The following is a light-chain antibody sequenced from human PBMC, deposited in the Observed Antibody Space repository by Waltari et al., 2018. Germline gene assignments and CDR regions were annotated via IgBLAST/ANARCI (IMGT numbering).Light chain of an antibody. CDR1: SSDAGGFNY. V-gene: IGLV2-11*01. Sequence: QSALTQPRSVSGSPGQSVTIPCTGTSSDAGGFNYVSWYQQTPGKAPKLMIYDVSKRPSGVPDRFSGSKSGNTASLTISGLQAEDEADYYCCSYAGSYTLVFGGGTKLTVL. CDR2: DVS. CDR3: CSYAGSYTLV. J-gene: IGLJ2*01.